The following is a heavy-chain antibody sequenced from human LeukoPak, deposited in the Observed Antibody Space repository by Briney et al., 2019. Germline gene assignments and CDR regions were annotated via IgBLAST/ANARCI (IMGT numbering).Heavy chain of an antibody. CDR2: ISATGGRT. V-gene: IGHV3-23*01. Sequence: GGSLRLSCAASGLTFGSYDMSWVRQAPGKGLEWVSAISATGGRTYHADSVKGRLTISRDNSKNTLYLQMNSLRAEDTAVYFCAKYLDNYYYFGMDVWGQGTTVTVSS. J-gene: IGHJ6*02. D-gene: IGHD3/OR15-3a*01. CDR3: AKYLDNYYYFGMDV. CDR1: GLTFGSYD.